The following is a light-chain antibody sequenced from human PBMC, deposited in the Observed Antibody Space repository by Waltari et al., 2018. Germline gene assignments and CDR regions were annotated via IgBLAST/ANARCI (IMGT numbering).Light chain of an antibody. CDR2: PAS. V-gene: IGKV3D-15*01. CDR1: QYIGTN. J-gene: IGKJ2*02. CDR3: EQYNNWPPCT. Sequence: EIVMTQSPATLSVSPGARVTLTCRASQYIGTNLAWYQQKPGQSPRLLIYPASTRATGIPARFSGSGSGTDFTLTISGLQSEDFAVYYCEQYNNWPPCTFGQGTRLEI.